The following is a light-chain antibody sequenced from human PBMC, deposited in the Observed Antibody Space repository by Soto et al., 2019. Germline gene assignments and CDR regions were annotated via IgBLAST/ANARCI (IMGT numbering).Light chain of an antibody. CDR2: NNN. J-gene: IGLJ2*01. CDR3: AAWDDSLKGRV. CDR1: SSNIGTDT. V-gene: IGLV1-44*01. Sequence: QSVLTQPRSASGTPGQRVTISCSGSSSNIGTDTVNWYQQLPGTAPKLLIANNNRRPSGVPDRFSGSKSGTSASLAISGLQSEDEADYYCAAWDDSLKGRVFGGGTKLTVL.